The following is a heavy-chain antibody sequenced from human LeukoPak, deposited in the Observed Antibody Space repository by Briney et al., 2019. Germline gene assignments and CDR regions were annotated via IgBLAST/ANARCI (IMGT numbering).Heavy chain of an antibody. V-gene: IGHV4-34*01. J-gene: IGHJ5*02. CDR1: GGSFSGYY. Sequence: NPSETLSLTCAVYGGSFSGYYWSWIRQPPGKGLEWIGEINHSGSTNYNPSLKSRVTISVDASKNQFSLKLSSVTAADTAVYYCARAMETTYYDFWSGYQIDWFDPWGQGTLVTVSS. CDR3: ARAMETTYYDFWSGYQIDWFDP. D-gene: IGHD3-3*01. CDR2: INHSGST.